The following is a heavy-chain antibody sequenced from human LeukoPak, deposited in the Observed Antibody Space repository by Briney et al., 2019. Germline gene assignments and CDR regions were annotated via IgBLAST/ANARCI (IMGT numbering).Heavy chain of an antibody. J-gene: IGHJ4*02. D-gene: IGHD3-22*01. CDR3: ARDPEGWGLNYDSSGYY. CDR1: GFTFSSYS. V-gene: IGHV3-21*01. Sequence: GGSLRLSCAASGFTFSSYSMNWVRQAPGKGLEWVASISSSSSYIYYADSVRGPFTISRDNAKNSLYLQMNSLRAEDTAVYYRARDPEGWGLNYDSSGYYWGQGTLVTVSS. CDR2: ISSSSSYI.